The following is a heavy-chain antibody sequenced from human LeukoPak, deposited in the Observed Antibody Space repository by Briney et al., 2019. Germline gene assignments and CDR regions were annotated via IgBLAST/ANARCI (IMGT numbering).Heavy chain of an antibody. CDR1: GFTFSGSA. CDR2: IRSKANSYAT. Sequence: GGSLRLSCAASGFTFSGSAMHWVRQASGKGLEWVGRIRSKANSYATAYAASVKGRFTISRDDSKNTAYPQMNSLKTEDTAVYYCTSELNYYDSSGYPDYWGQGTLVTVSS. CDR3: TSELNYYDSSGYPDY. J-gene: IGHJ4*02. D-gene: IGHD3-22*01. V-gene: IGHV3-73*01.